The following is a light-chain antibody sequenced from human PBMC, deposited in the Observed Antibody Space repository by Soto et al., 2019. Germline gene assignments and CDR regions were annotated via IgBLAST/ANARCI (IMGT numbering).Light chain of an antibody. Sequence: AIQLTQSPSSLSASVGDRVSITCRASQGISSALAWYQHKPGKAPKILIYDASSLQSGVPSRFSGSESGTECTLTISSLQHEDFATYYCQQLKTYPFTFGQGTRLEIK. V-gene: IGKV1-13*02. CDR1: QGISSA. CDR2: DAS. J-gene: IGKJ5*01. CDR3: QQLKTYPFT.